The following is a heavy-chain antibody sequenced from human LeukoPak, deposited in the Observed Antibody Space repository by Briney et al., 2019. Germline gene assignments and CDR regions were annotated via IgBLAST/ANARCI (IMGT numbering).Heavy chain of an antibody. CDR1: GYSFSTYW. Sequence: GESLKISCKGSGYSFSTYWIGWVRQMPGKGLEWMGMIYPGDSDTRYSPSFQGQVTISADKSISTAYLQWSSLKASDTAMYYCASPAKRDCSGGSCYPGGAFDIWGQGTMVTVSS. V-gene: IGHV5-51*01. CDR2: IYPGDSDT. D-gene: IGHD2-15*01. CDR3: ASPAKRDCSGGSCYPGGAFDI. J-gene: IGHJ3*02.